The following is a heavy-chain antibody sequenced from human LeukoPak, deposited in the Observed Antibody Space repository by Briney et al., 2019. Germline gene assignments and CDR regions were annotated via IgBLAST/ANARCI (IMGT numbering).Heavy chain of an antibody. CDR2: IIPILGIA. D-gene: IGHD3-22*01. J-gene: IGHJ4*02. V-gene: IGHV1-69*04. Sequence: ASVKVSCKASGGTFSSYAISWVRQAPGQGLEWMGRIIPILGIANYAQKFQGRVTITADKSTSTAYMELSSLRSEDTAVYYCARGGYYYDSSGYYQNAIDYWGQGTLVTVSS. CDR3: ARGGYYYDSSGYYQNAIDY. CDR1: GGTFSSYA.